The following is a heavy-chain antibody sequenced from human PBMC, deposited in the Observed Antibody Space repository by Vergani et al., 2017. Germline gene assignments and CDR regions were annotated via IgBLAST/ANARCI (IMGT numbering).Heavy chain of an antibody. D-gene: IGHD5-12*01. CDR2: IYTSGST. Sequence: QVQLQESGPGLVKPSETLSLTCTVSGGSISSYYWSWIRQPAGKGLEWIGRIYTSGSTNYNPSLKSRVTISVDTSKNQFSLKLSPVTAADTAVYYCARALVATTGVWFDYWGQGTLVTVSS. CDR3: ARALVATTGVWFDY. V-gene: IGHV4-4*07. CDR1: GGSISSYY. J-gene: IGHJ4*02.